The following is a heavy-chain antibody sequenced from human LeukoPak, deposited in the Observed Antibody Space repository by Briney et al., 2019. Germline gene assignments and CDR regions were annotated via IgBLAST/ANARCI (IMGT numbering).Heavy chain of an antibody. CDR2: TYYRSKWYN. CDR1: GDSVFSNSCA. CDR3: ARSHGGSSNWFDP. D-gene: IGHD2-15*01. J-gene: IGHJ5*02. Sequence: SQTLSLTCAISGDSVFSNSCAWNWIRQSPSRGLEWLGRTYYRSKWYNDYAESEKSRLTIHPDTSKNHFSLQLNSVTPADTAVYLCARSHGGSSNWFDPWGQGTLVTVSS. V-gene: IGHV6-1*01.